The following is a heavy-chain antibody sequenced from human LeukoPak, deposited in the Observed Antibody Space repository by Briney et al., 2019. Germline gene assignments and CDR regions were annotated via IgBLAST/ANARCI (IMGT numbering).Heavy chain of an antibody. V-gene: IGHV3-21*01. CDR3: ARDRVVAAAAHFDY. D-gene: IGHD6-13*01. CDR1: GFTYSSHR. Sequence: GGSLRHSRAASGFTYSSHRKLWVREATGKGLEGVSSISSSSSYLYYADSVKGRFTISRDNAKNSLYLQMNSLRAEDTAVYYCARDRVVAAAAHFDYWGQGTLVTVSS. CDR2: ISSSSSYL. J-gene: IGHJ4*02.